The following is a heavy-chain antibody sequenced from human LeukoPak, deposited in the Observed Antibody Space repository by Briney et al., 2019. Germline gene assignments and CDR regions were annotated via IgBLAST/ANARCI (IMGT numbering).Heavy chain of an antibody. CDR1: GYTFTSYG. Sequence: ASVKVSCKASGYTFTSYGISWVRQAPGQGLEWMGWISAYNGNTNYAQKLQGRVTITTDESTSTAYMELSSLRSEDTAVYYCARGGLAARPQTLDYWGQGTLVTVSS. J-gene: IGHJ4*02. CDR2: ISAYNGNT. D-gene: IGHD6-6*01. CDR3: ARGGLAARPQTLDY. V-gene: IGHV1-18*01.